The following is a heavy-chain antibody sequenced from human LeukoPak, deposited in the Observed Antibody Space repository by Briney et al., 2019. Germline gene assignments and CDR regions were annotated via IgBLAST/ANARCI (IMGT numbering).Heavy chain of an antibody. CDR3: ARGGANCSGGRCPLNWFDP. CDR2: ISAYNGNT. Sequence: ASVKVSSKASGYTFTNYGITWVRQAPGQGREWMGWISAYNGNTNYAQKLQGRVTMTIDKTTSTAYMELRSLRSDDTAVYYCARGGANCSGGRCPLNWFDPWGQGTPVTVSS. V-gene: IGHV1-18*01. J-gene: IGHJ5*02. CDR1: GYTFTNYG. D-gene: IGHD2-15*01.